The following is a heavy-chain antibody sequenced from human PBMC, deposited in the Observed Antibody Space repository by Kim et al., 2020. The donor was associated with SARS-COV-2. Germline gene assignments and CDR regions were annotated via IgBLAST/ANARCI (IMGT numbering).Heavy chain of an antibody. CDR1: GGSISSSSYY. CDR3: ASHVFPDILEWTYYFD. V-gene: IGHV4-39*01. J-gene: IGHJ4*01. CDR2: IYYSGST. Sequence: SETLSLTCTVSGGSISSSSYYWGWIRQPPGKGLEWIGSIYYSGSTYYNPSLKSRVTISVDTSKNQFSLKLSTVTAAATAVYYCASHVFPDILEWTYYFD. D-gene: IGHD3-9*01.